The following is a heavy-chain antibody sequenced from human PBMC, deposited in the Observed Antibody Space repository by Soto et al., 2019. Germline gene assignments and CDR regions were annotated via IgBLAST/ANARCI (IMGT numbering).Heavy chain of an antibody. J-gene: IGHJ4*02. Sequence: EVRLVESGGDLVQPGRSLRLSCTTSGFIFGDDAMSWFRQAPGKGLEWIGYIRSKTYGGTTEYAASVKGRFTISRDDSKRVAHLQMNSLESEDTAVYYCARRKYLDYWGQGTLVTVSS. CDR3: ARRKYLDY. CDR2: IRSKTYGGTT. V-gene: IGHV3-49*03. CDR1: GFIFGDDA.